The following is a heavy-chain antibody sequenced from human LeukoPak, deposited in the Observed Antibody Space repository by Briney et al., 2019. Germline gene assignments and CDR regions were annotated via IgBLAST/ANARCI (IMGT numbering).Heavy chain of an antibody. Sequence: KPSETLSLTCTVSGGSISSSSYYWGWIRQPPGKGLEWIGSIYYSGSTYYNPSLKSRVTISVDTSKNQFSLKLSSVTAADTAVYYCARQVDTAMVKMTSWFDPWGQGTLVTVSS. V-gene: IGHV4-39*01. CDR2: IYYSGST. D-gene: IGHD5-18*01. CDR1: GGSISSSSYY. CDR3: ARQVDTAMVKMTSWFDP. J-gene: IGHJ5*02.